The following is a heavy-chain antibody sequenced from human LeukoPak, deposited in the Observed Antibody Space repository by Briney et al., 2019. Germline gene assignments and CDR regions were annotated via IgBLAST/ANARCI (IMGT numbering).Heavy chain of an antibody. CDR2: ISAYNGNT. D-gene: IGHD3-22*01. CDR3: ARGRVTYYYDSSGYYYFDY. CDR1: GYTFTSYG. Sequence: ASVKVSCKASGYTFTSYGISWVRQAPGQGLEWMGWISAYNGNTNYAQELQGRVTMTTDTSTSTAYMELRSLRSDDTAVYYCARGRVTYYYDSSGYYYFDYWGQGTLVTVSS. J-gene: IGHJ4*02. V-gene: IGHV1-18*01.